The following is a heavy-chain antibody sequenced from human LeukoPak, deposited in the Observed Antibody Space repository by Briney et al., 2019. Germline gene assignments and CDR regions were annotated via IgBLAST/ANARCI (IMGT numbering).Heavy chain of an antibody. CDR1: GGSISSNNW. J-gene: IGHJ3*02. CDR3: ARGKMATPDAFDI. Sequence: SGTLSLTCAVSGGSISSNNWWTWVRQPPGKGLEWIGEIYHSGSTNYNPSLKSRVTISVDKSKNQFSLNLNSVTAADTAVYYCARGKMATPDAFDIWGQGIMVTVS. D-gene: IGHD5-24*01. CDR2: IYHSGST. V-gene: IGHV4-4*02.